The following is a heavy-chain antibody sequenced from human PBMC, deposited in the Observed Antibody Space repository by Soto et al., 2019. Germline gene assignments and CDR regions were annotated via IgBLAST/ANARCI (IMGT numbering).Heavy chain of an antibody. J-gene: IGHJ1*01. CDR3: AKNLFLGFRGNHS. CDR1: GFTFSSYA. CDR2: ISGSGGST. V-gene: IGHV3-23*01. D-gene: IGHD3-10*01. Sequence: PGGSLRLSCAASGFTFSSYAMSWVRQAPGKGLEWVSAISGSGGSTYYADSVKGRFTISRDNSKNTLYLQMNSPRAEDTAVYYCAKNLFLGFRGNHSWGQGTMVTVSS.